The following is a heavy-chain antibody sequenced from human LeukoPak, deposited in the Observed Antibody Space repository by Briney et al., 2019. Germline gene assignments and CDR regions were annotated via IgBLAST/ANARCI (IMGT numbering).Heavy chain of an antibody. Sequence: GGSLRLSCAASGFTFSSYGMHWVRQAPGKGLEWVAVISYDGSNKYYADSVKGRFTISRDNSKNTLCLQMNSLRAEDTAVYYCARGSIQLWLEAFDIWGQGTMVTVSS. CDR3: ARGSIQLWLEAFDI. CDR1: GFTFSSYG. D-gene: IGHD5-18*01. J-gene: IGHJ3*02. CDR2: ISYDGSNK. V-gene: IGHV3-30*03.